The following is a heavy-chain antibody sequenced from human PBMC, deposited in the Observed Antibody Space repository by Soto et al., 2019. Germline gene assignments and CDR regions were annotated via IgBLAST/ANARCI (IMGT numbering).Heavy chain of an antibody. V-gene: IGHV3-33*01. Sequence: PGGSLRLSCAASGFTFSSYGMHWVRQAPGKGLEWVAVIWYDGSNKYYADSVKGRFTISRDNSKNMLYLQMNSLRAEDTAVYYCARDPGIAVDESIFEYWGQGTLVTVSS. CDR1: GFTFSSYG. CDR2: IWYDGSNK. D-gene: IGHD6-19*01. CDR3: ARDPGIAVDESIFEY. J-gene: IGHJ4*02.